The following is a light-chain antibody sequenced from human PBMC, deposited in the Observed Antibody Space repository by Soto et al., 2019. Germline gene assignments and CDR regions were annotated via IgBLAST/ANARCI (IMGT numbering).Light chain of an antibody. V-gene: IGLV2-14*01. J-gene: IGLJ1*01. CDR3: SSYTSSSTRV. Sequence: QSALTQPASVSGSAGQSITISCTGTSSDVGGYNYVSWYQQHPGKAPNLIIYEVSNRPSGVSNRFSGSKSGNTASLTISGLQAEDEADYYCSSYTSSSTRVFGTGTKGTAL. CDR2: EVS. CDR1: SSDVGGYNY.